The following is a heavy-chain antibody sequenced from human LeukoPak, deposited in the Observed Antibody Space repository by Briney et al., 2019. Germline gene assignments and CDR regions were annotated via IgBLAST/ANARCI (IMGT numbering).Heavy chain of an antibody. V-gene: IGHV3-43D*03. CDR3: ARGRGGSYRGGFDY. CDR2: ISWDGGST. D-gene: IGHD1-26*01. CDR1: GFTFDDYA. Sequence: PGGSLKLSCAASGFTFDDYAMHWVRQAPGKGLEWVSLISWDGGSTYYADSVKGRFTISRDNAKNSLYLQMNSLRAEDTAVYYCARGRGGSYRGGFDYWGQGTLVTVSS. J-gene: IGHJ4*02.